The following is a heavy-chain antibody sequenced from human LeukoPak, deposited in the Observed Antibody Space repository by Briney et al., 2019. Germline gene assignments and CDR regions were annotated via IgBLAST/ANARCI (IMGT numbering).Heavy chain of an antibody. V-gene: IGHV4-38-2*02. CDR3: ARAFCVGECFVLHIFFDS. Sequence: PSKTLSLTCNVSGYSISSGYFWGWVRQAPGKGLEWIGSIYQRATVHYNPSLKSRVTISLDTSKNHFSLNLRSMQASDTAVYYCARAFCVGECFVLHIFFDSWGQGTLVTVSS. J-gene: IGHJ4*02. CDR2: IYQRATV. D-gene: IGHD2-21*01. CDR1: GYSISSGYF.